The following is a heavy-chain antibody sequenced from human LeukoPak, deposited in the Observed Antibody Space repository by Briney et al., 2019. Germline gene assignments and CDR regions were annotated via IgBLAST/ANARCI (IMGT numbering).Heavy chain of an antibody. CDR2: IYWDDDK. D-gene: IGHD2-15*01. CDR1: GFSLSTNGVG. V-gene: IGHV2-5*02. Sequence: SGPTLVKPTQTLTLTCTFSGFSLSTNGVGVGWIRQPPGKALEWLALIYWDDDKRYIPSLKSRITINKDTSKNQVVLTMTNMDPVDTATYYCAHLNRPTRYCSGGSCYLFDYWGQGTLVTVSS. CDR3: AHLNRPTRYCSGGSCYLFDY. J-gene: IGHJ4*02.